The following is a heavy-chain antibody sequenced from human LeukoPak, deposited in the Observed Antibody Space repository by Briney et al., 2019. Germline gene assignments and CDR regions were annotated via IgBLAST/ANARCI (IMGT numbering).Heavy chain of an antibody. J-gene: IGHJ4*02. V-gene: IGHV4-59*01. CDR1: GGSISSYH. D-gene: IGHD6-6*01. CDR2: IYYSGST. CDR3: ARALGAARPLDY. Sequence: SETLSLTCTVSGGSISSYHWSWIRQPPGKGLEWIGYIYYSGSTNYNPSLKSRVTISVDTSKNQFSLKLSSVTVADTAVYYCARALGAARPLDYWGQGTLVTVSS.